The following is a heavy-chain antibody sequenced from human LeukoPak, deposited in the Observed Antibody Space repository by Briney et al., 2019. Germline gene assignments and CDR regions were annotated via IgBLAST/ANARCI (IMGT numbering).Heavy chain of an antibody. Sequence: SETLSFTCGVSGFSISRSYYWAWIRQPPGKGLKWIGTIYHIGSTYYSPSLGSRVTMSVDTSKNEFSLNLKSVTAAYTAVYYCARAGWIITSGIDYWGQGALVTVSS. D-gene: IGHD3-10*01. J-gene: IGHJ4*02. V-gene: IGHV4-38-2*01. CDR3: ARAGWIITSGIDY. CDR2: IYHIGST. CDR1: GFSISRSYY.